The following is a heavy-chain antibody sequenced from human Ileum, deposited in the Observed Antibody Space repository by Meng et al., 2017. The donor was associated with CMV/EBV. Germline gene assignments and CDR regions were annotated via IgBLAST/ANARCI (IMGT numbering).Heavy chain of an antibody. D-gene: IGHD4-11*01. CDR3: ASGKSNLEY. CDR1: GGSFSGYY. V-gene: IGHV4-34*01. J-gene: IGHJ4*02. Sequence: QGQLQQGGAGLLKRSETLSLTCAVYGGSFSGYYWSWIRQVPGKGLEWIGEFNHYGSTNYNPSLKSRVTISVDTSKNQFSLNLSSVTAADTAVYYCASGKSNLEYWGQGTLVTVSS. CDR2: FNHYGST.